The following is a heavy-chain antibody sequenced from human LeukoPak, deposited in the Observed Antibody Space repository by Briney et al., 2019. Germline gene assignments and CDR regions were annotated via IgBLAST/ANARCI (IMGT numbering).Heavy chain of an antibody. CDR1: GFTFSGFA. Sequence: PGGSLRLSYAASGFTFSGFAMSWVRRTPGKGLEWVSGISGSGDNTLYADSVKGRFTISRDNSKNTLYLEMNSLRAEDTAIYYCAKANWVSNADAVYWGQGALVTVSS. V-gene: IGHV3-23*01. J-gene: IGHJ4*02. D-gene: IGHD7-27*01. CDR3: AKANWVSNADAVY. CDR2: ISGSGDNT.